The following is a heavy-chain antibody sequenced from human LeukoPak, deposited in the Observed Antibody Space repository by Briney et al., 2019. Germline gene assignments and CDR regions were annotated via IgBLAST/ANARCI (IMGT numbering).Heavy chain of an antibody. Sequence: GESLKISCKVSGYKFTDYWIGWVRQMPGQGLEWMGIVDPSDSDTRYSPSFQGQVTISADNAITTAYLQWSTVEASDTAMYYCVRLGPSRCFFDYWGQGTQVTVSS. J-gene: IGHJ4*02. CDR2: VDPSDSDT. D-gene: IGHD3-16*01. V-gene: IGHV5-51*01. CDR1: GYKFTDYW. CDR3: VRLGPSRCFFDY.